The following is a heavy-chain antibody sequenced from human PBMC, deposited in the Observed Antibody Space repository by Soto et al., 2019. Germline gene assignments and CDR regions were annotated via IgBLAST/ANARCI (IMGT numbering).Heavy chain of an antibody. J-gene: IGHJ4*02. CDR2: ISYDGSNT. Sequence: GGSLRLSCVASGFTFSSYGMHWVRQAPGKGLEWVALISYDGSNTYYADSVKGRFTISRDNSKNTRYLQMNSLRAEDTSVYYCAKEGGLSGSYYISSSYYFDYWGQGTLVTVSS. CDR1: GFTFSSYG. CDR3: AKEGGLSGSYYISSSYYFDY. D-gene: IGHD1-26*01. V-gene: IGHV3-30*18.